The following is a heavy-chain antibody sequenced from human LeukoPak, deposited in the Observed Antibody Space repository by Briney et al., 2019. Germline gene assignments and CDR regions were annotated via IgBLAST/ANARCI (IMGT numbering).Heavy chain of an antibody. D-gene: IGHD4-17*01. V-gene: IGHV4-39*01. Sequence: SEALSLTCTVSGGSISSSSYYWGWIRQPPGKGLEWLGSIYYSGSTYYNPSLKSRVTISVDTSKNQFSLKLSSVTAADTAVYYCARGTTVTRWGQGTLVTVSS. CDR2: IYYSGST. CDR1: GGSISSSSYY. CDR3: ARGTTVTR. J-gene: IGHJ4*02.